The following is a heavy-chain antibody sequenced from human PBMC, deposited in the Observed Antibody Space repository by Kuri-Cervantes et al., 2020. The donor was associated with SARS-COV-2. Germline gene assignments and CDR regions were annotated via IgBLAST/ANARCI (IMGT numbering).Heavy chain of an antibody. CDR2: ISYDGSNK. CDR1: GFTFSSYA. V-gene: IGHV3-30-3*02. Sequence: GGSLRLSCAASGFTFSSYAMHWVRQAPGKGLEWVAVISYDGSNKYYADSVKGRFTISRDNSKNTLYLQMNSLRAEDTAVYYCATEDPILSAFDYWGQGTLVTVSS. CDR3: ATEDPILSAFDY. J-gene: IGHJ4*02. D-gene: IGHD2-21*01.